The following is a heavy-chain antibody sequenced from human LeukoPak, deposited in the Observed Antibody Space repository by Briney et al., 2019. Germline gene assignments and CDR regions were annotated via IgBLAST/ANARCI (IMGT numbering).Heavy chain of an antibody. CDR1: GFTSSTYA. CDR3: AKDRNSSPFYYYFYMDV. D-gene: IGHD6-6*01. Sequence: PGGSLRLSCAASGFTSSTYAMSWVRQAPGKGLEWVSATTGSGGDTYYTDSVKGRFSISRDNSKKTVYLQMNSLRAEDTAVYYCAKDRNSSPFYYYFYMDVWGKGTTVTVSS. J-gene: IGHJ6*03. V-gene: IGHV3-23*01. CDR2: TTGSGGDT.